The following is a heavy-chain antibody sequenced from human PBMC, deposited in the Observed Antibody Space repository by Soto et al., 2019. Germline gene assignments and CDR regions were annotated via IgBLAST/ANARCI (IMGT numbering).Heavy chain of an antibody. D-gene: IGHD3-22*01. CDR1: GFTVRSSY. CDR2: IYSDDYT. V-gene: IGHV3-66*04. CDR3: ARPTYYYDSSGPPAY. Sequence: PGGSLRLSCAASGFTVRSSYMSWVRQVPGKGPEWVSIIYSDDYTYYAASVKGRFTISRDNSRNTLYLQMSSLRAEDTAVYYCARPTYYYDSSGPPAYWGRGTLVTVSS. J-gene: IGHJ4*02.